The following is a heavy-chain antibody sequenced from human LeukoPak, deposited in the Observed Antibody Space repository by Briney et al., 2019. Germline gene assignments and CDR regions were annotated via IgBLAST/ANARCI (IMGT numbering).Heavy chain of an antibody. V-gene: IGHV5-10-1*01. CDR2: IDPSDSYT. J-gene: IGHJ5*02. D-gene: IGHD6-13*01. Sequence: GESLKISCRGSGYSFTSYWISWVRQMPGKGLEWMGRIDPSDSYTNYSPSFQGHVTISADKSISTAYLQWSSLKASDTAMYYCARGSYSSSVRGNWFDPWGQGTLVTVSS. CDR1: GYSFTSYW. CDR3: ARGSYSSSVRGNWFDP.